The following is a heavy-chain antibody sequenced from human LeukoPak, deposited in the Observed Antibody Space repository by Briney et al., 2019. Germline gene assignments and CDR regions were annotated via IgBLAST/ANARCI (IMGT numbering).Heavy chain of an antibody. D-gene: IGHD2-15*01. V-gene: IGHV4-30-2*03. CDR3: ARLGGVVVVAATEFDP. J-gene: IGHJ5*02. CDR1: GGSISSGGYS. Sequence: SQTLSPTCAVSGGSISSGGYSWSWIRQPPGKGLEWIGYIYHSGSTYYNPSLKSRVTISVDTSKNQFSLKLSSVTAADTAVYYCARLGGVVVVAATEFDPWGQGTLVTVSS. CDR2: IYHSGST.